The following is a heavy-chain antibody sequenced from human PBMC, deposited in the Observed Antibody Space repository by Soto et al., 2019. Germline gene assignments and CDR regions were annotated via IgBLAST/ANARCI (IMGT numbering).Heavy chain of an antibody. D-gene: IGHD3-22*01. CDR3: VRGPDYEGYFDY. CDR2: IILPFGTP. J-gene: IGHJ4*02. V-gene: IGHV1-69*12. Sequence: QVRLVQSGAEVKKTESSVKVSCEASGTTFSNFAIGWWRQAPGQVLECMGGIILPFGTPNYTQTFQVRVTISADAGMTTVYMELRGLRSGDTAGYYCVRGPDYEGYFDYWVQGTLFPVSA. CDR1: GTTFSNFA.